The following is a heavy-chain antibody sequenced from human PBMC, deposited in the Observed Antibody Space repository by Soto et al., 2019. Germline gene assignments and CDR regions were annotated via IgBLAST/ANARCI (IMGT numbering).Heavy chain of an antibody. Sequence: GGSLRLSCAASGFTFTSYGMHWVRQAPGKGLEWVALILHDGSNKYYADSVKGRFTISRDNSKNTLYLQMNSLRAEDTAVYYCAKSRDGYSFYFYYGMDVWGQGTTLTVSS. CDR1: GFTFTSYG. D-gene: IGHD4-4*01. CDR3: AKSRDGYSFYFYYGMDV. V-gene: IGHV3-30*18. J-gene: IGHJ6*02. CDR2: ILHDGSNK.